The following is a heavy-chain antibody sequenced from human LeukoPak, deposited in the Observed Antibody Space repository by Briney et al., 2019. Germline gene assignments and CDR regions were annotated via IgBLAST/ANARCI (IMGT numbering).Heavy chain of an antibody. CDR1: GYSISSGYY. Sequence: PSETLSLTCTVSGYSISSGYYWGWIRQPPGKGLEWIGSIYHSGSTYYNPSLKSRVTISVDTSKNQFSLKLSSVTAADTAVYYCARGSIHGSSSYYMDVWAKGPRSPSP. V-gene: IGHV4-38-2*02. CDR2: IYHSGST. J-gene: IGHJ6*03. CDR3: ARGSIHGSSSYYMDV. D-gene: IGHD6-6*01.